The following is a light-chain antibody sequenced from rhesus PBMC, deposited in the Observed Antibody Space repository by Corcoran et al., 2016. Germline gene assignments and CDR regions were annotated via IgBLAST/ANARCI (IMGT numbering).Light chain of an antibody. CDR1: QRVGTN. CDR3: HQRDTLFT. J-gene: IGKJ3*01. Sequence: ETVVTQSPGTLSLSPGERATLYCRASQRVGTNLAWYQQKPGQAPRRLIFCASSRATGIPDRVSGSGSGTGFTLPLSSLSPDDVGVYYCHQRDTLFTFGPVTKLAIK. CDR2: CAS. V-gene: IGKV3-24*04.